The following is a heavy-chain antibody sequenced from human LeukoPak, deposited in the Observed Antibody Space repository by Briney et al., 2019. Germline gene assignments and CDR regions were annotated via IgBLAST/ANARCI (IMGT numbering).Heavy chain of an antibody. V-gene: IGHV4-34*01. CDR1: GGSFSGYY. J-gene: IGHJ6*02. CDR3: ARGLSSGWSTSSYYYYYYGMDV. D-gene: IGHD6-19*01. CDR2: INHSVST. Sequence: TSETLSLTCAVYGGSFSGYYWSWIRQPPGKGLEWIGEINHSVSTNYNPSLKSRVTISVDTSKNQFSLKLSSVTAADTAVYYCARGLSSGWSTSSYYYYYYGMDVWGQGTTVTVSS.